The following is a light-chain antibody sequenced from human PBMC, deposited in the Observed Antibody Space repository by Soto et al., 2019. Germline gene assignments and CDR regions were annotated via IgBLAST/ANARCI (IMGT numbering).Light chain of an antibody. Sequence: DIQMTQSPSSLSASVGDRVTITCQASQDISNYLNWYQQKPGKAPKLLIYDASNLEKGVPSRFSGSGSGTDFPFTISSLQPEDMATYYCQQYDNLPTFGPGTKVHIK. J-gene: IGKJ3*01. CDR2: DAS. CDR1: QDISNY. V-gene: IGKV1-33*01. CDR3: QQYDNLPT.